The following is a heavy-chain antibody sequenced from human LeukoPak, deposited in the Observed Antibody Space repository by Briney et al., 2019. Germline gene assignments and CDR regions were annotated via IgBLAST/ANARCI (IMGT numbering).Heavy chain of an antibody. Sequence: SETLSLTCTVSGGSISSYYWSWTRQPPGKGLEWIGYIYYSGSTNSNPSLKSRVTISVDTSKNQFSLKLSSVTAADTAVYYCARGSIAAAEGSHWFDPWGQGTLVTVSS. V-gene: IGHV4-59*01. CDR1: GGSISSYY. CDR2: IYYSGST. D-gene: IGHD6-13*01. J-gene: IGHJ5*02. CDR3: ARGSIAAAEGSHWFDP.